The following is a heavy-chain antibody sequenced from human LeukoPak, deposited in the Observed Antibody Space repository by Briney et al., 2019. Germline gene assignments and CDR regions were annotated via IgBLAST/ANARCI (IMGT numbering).Heavy chain of an antibody. V-gene: IGHV4-59*12. D-gene: IGHD3-3*01. J-gene: IGHJ4*02. CDR3: ARELGGAYYDFWSGYSYFDY. CDR1: GGSISSYY. CDR2: ISYSGTT. Sequence: KSSETLSLTCTVSGGSISSYYWSWIRQPPGKGLELIGYISYSGTTNYSPSLSSRVTISVDTSNNQISLRLSPVTAADTAVYYCARELGGAYYDFWSGYSYFDYWGQGTLVTVSS.